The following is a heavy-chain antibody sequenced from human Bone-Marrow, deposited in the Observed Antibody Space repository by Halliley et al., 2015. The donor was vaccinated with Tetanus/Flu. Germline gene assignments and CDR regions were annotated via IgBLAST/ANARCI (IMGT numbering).Heavy chain of an antibody. Sequence: WIGSIFYGGGTRYNPSLKSRVTISVDTAKNQFSLEVTSVTTADTAVYYCARGRVYGDFAYFDYWGLGSLVSVTS. CDR2: IFYGGGT. J-gene: IGHJ4*02. D-gene: IGHD4-17*01. V-gene: IGHV4-59*09. CDR3: ARGRVYGDFAYFDY.